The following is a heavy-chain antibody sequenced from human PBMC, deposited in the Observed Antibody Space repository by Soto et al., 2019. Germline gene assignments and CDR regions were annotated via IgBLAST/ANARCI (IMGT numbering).Heavy chain of an antibody. D-gene: IGHD5-12*01. V-gene: IGHV3-74*01. Sequence: GGSLRLSCAASGFTFSSYGMHWVRQAPGKGLEWVAGITNDGSETSYADSVKGRFTISRDNAKNTLYLQMNSLRAEDTAVYYCARVPRPVDENYYYGMDVWGQGTTVTV. CDR2: ITNDGSET. J-gene: IGHJ6*02. CDR3: ARVPRPVDENYYYGMDV. CDR1: GFTFSSYG.